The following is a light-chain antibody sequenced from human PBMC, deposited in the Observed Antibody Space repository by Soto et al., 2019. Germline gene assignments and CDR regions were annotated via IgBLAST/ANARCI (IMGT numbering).Light chain of an antibody. CDR2: GAS. CDR1: QTVSNTY. Sequence: EIVLTQFPGALSLSPGERVTLSCRASQTVSNTYLAWYQQKSGQAPKFLIYGASNRATGIPDRFSGRGSGTDFTLTISRLEPEDFAVYYCQQYGALPPTFGGGTKVEIK. V-gene: IGKV3-20*01. J-gene: IGKJ4*01. CDR3: QQYGALPPT.